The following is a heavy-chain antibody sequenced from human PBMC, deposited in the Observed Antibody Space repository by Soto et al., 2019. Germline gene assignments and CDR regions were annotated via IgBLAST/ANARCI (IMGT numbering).Heavy chain of an antibody. V-gene: IGHV1-46*01. CDR3: ARDLAAADY. CDR1: GYIFINDY. CDR2: INPNGVST. J-gene: IGHJ4*02. Sequence: QVHLVLSGAEVTKPGASVKVSCKASGYIFINDYIHWVRQDPGQGLEWMGIINPNGVSTNYAKKFRGRVNMARDTATSTVYMDLSSLRSDDTAVYYCARDLAAADYWGQGTLVTDSS. D-gene: IGHD6-13*01.